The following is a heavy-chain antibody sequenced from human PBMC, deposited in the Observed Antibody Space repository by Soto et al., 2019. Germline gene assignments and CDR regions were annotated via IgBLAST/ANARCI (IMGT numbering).Heavy chain of an antibody. CDR1: GFTFSSYA. D-gene: IGHD4-17*01. CDR3: AKDPYGDYDKIPYYFDY. V-gene: IGHV3-23*01. Sequence: LRLSCAASGFTFSSYAMSWVRQAPGKGLEWVSAISGSGGSTYYADSVKGRFTISRDNSKNTLYLQMNSLRAEDTAVYYCAKDPYGDYDKIPYYFDYWGQGTLVTVSS. J-gene: IGHJ4*02. CDR2: ISGSGGST.